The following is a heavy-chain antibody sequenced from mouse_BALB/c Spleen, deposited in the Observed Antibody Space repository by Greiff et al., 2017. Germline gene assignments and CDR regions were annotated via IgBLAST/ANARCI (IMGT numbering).Heavy chain of an antibody. CDR2: ISYSGST. V-gene: IGHV3-2*02. CDR3: AREDSSGCFDY. CDR1: GYSITSDYA. D-gene: IGHD3-2*01. Sequence: EVKVEESGPGLVKPSQSLSLTCTVTGYSITSDYAWNWIRQFPGNKLEWMGYISYSGSTSYNPSLKSRISITRDTSKNQFFLQLNSVTTEDTATYYCAREDSSGCFDYWGQGTTLTVSS. J-gene: IGHJ2*01.